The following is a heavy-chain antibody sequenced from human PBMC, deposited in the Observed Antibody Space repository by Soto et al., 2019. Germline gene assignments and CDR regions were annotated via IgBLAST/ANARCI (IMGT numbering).Heavy chain of an antibody. CDR2: IRRKAKSYAT. CDR1: GFTFSGSA. CDR3: TRGPYCGGDCYWYFDL. J-gene: IGHJ2*01. Sequence: PGGSLRLSCAASGFTFSGSAMHWVRQASGKGLEWVGRIRRKAKSYATEYAASVKGKLTISRDDSKKTANLQIKSLKTEDTAVYYCTRGPYCGGDCYWYFDLWGRGTLVTVSS. D-gene: IGHD2-21*01. V-gene: IGHV3-73*01.